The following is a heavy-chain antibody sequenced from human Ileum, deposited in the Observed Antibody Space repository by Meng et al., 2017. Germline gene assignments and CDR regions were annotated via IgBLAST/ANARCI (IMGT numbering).Heavy chain of an antibody. CDR3: SRGVMTIADD. D-gene: IGHD4/OR15-4a*01. Sequence: QVQLQESGPGLVRPSETPSLTCTVSGGSVSSGPYYWTWIRQPPGKGLEWVGYIYDSGSTNYSPSLKSRVTISVDTSKNQFSLKLNSVTAADTAVYYCSRGVMTIADDWGQGTLVTVSS. V-gene: IGHV4-61*01. CDR1: GGSVSSGPYY. J-gene: IGHJ4*02. CDR2: IYDSGST.